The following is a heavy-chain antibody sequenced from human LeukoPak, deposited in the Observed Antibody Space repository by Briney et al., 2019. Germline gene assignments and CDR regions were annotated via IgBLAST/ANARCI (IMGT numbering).Heavy chain of an antibody. V-gene: IGHV3-66*01. CDR1: GFTVSSTY. D-gene: IGHD6-13*01. CDR3: AKEDSSSWSPNTDAFDI. Sequence: PGGSLRLSCLASGFTVSSTYMSWVRQAPGKGLEWVSVTYSGGSTYYADSVKGRCTISRDNSKNTLYLQMNSLRAEDTAVYYCAKEDSSSWSPNTDAFDIWGQGTMVTVSS. CDR2: TYSGGST. J-gene: IGHJ3*02.